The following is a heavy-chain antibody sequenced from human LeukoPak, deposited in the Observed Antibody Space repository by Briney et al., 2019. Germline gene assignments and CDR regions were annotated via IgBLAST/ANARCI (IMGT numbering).Heavy chain of an antibody. V-gene: IGHV3-23*01. Sequence: GGSLRLSCAASGFTFSSYAMSWVRQAPRKGLEWVSAISGSGGSTYYADSVKGRFTISRDNSKNTLYLQMNSLRAEDTAVYYCAKGRTPSQRYYFDYWGQGTLVTVSS. J-gene: IGHJ4*02. CDR2: ISGSGGST. D-gene: IGHD4-23*01. CDR3: AKGRTPSQRYYFDY. CDR1: GFTFSSYA.